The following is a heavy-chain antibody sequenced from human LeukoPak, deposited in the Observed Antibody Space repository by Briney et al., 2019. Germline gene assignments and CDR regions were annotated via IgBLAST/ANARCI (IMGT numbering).Heavy chain of an antibody. CDR3: AREEYTSSSLDY. J-gene: IGHJ4*02. CDR1: GDSVSSKRAA. CDR2: TYYRSKWYN. Sequence: SQTLSLTCATSGDSVSSKRAAWNWIRQSPSRGLEWLGRTYYRSKWYNDYAVSVKSRITINPDTSKNQFSLQLNSVTPEDAAVYFCAREEYTSSSLDYWGPGTLVTVSS. D-gene: IGHD2-15*01. V-gene: IGHV6-1*01.